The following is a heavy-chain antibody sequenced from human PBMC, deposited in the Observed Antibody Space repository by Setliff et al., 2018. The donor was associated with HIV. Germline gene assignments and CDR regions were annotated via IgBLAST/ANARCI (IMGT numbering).Heavy chain of an antibody. V-gene: IGHV3-21*01. D-gene: IGHD5-12*01. CDR3: AREVEGLQLRDYYYYGMDV. Sequence: PGGSLRLSCAASGFNFSSHTMNWIRQAPGKGLEWVSSISSTGTYIYYADSVKGRFTISRDNAKNSLYLQMNSLRAEDTAVYYCAREVEGLQLRDYYYYGMDVWGQGTTVTVSS. CDR2: ISSTGTYI. J-gene: IGHJ6*02. CDR1: GFNFSSHT.